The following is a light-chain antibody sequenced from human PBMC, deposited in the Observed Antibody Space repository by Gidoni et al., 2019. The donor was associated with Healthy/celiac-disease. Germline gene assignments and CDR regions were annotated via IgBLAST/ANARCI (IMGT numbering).Light chain of an antibody. J-gene: IGLJ3*02. V-gene: IGLV2-14*01. CDR1: SSDVGGYNF. CDR2: EVS. Sequence: QSSLTPPASVSGAPGHSLAISCTGTSSDVGGYNFVSWYQQHPDKAPKLIIYEVSNRPSGVSNRFSGSKSGNTASLTISGLQAADEADYFCSSYTSNNTRVFGGGTKVTVL. CDR3: SSYTSNNTRV.